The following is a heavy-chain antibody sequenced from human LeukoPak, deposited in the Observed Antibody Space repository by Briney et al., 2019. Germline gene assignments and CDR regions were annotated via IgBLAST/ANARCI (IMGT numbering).Heavy chain of an antibody. D-gene: IGHD5-12*01. V-gene: IGHV1-18*01. CDR2: ISAYNGNT. J-gene: IGHJ6*03. CDR3: ARDHTLPAGQWLRLRSHYYYYMDV. Sequence: ASVKVSCKASGYTFTSYGISWVRQAPGQGLEWMGWISAYNGNTNYAQKLQGRVTMTTDTSTSTAYMELRSLRSDDTAVYYCARDHTLPAGQWLRLRSHYYYYMDVWGKGTTVTVSS. CDR1: GYTFTSYG.